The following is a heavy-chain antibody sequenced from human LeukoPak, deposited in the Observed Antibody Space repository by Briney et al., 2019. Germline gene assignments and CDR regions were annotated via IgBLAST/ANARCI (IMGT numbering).Heavy chain of an antibody. J-gene: IGHJ3*02. CDR1: GFTFSSYW. D-gene: IGHD3-22*01. CDR3: ARATRRVTMIGEVDAFDI. CDR2: IKQDGSEK. V-gene: IGHV3-7*01. Sequence: GGSLRLSCAASGFTFSSYWMSWVRQAPGKGLEWVANIKQDGSEKYYVDSVKGRFTISRDNAKNSLYLQMNSLRAEDTAVYYCARATRRVTMIGEVDAFDIWGQGTMVTVSS.